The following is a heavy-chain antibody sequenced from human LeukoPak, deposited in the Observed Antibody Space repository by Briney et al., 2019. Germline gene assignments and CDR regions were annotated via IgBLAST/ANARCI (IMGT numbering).Heavy chain of an antibody. V-gene: IGHV3-30-3*01. CDR3: AREVVPAAIVSLGNWFDP. CDR1: GFTFSSYA. J-gene: IGHJ5*02. CDR2: ISYDGSNK. Sequence: GGSLRLSCAASGFTFSSYAMHWVRQAPGKGLEWVAVISYDGSNKYYADSVKGRFTISRDNSKNTLYLQMNSLRAEDTAVYYCAREVVPAAIVSLGNWFDPWGQGTLVTVSS. D-gene: IGHD2-2*01.